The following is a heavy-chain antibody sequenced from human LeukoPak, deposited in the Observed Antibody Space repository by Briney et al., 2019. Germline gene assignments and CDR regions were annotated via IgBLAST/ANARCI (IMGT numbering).Heavy chain of an antibody. D-gene: IGHD2-2*03. CDR2: ISGSGGST. V-gene: IGHV3-23*01. Sequence: GGSLRLSCAASGFTFSSYAMSWVRQAPGKGLEWVSAISGSGGSTYYADSVKGRFTISRDNSKNTLYLQMDSLRDEDTAVYYCAKDSHWILFDDWGQGTLVTVSS. J-gene: IGHJ4*02. CDR3: AKDSHWILFDD. CDR1: GFTFSSYA.